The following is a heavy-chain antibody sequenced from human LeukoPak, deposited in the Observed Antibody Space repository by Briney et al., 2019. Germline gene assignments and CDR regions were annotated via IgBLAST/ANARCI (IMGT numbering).Heavy chain of an antibody. CDR2: ISSSGSTK. V-gene: IGHV3-48*03. CDR3: ACHYYDNSGYYYPFDF. Sequence: GGSLRLSCAASGFTFSSYEMKWVRQAPGKGLEWVSYISSSGSTKYYADSVKGRFTISRDNAKNSLYLQMNSLRAEDTAVYYCACHYYDNSGYYYPFDFWGQGTLVTVSS. D-gene: IGHD3-22*01. CDR1: GFTFSSYE. J-gene: IGHJ4*02.